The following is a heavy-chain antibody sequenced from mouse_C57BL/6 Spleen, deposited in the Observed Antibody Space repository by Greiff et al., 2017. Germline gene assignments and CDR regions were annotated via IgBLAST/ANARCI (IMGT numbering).Heavy chain of an antibody. CDR2: INPSSGNT. CDR3: GDHDGGDY. J-gene: IGHJ2*01. Sequence: HVQLQQPGAELVKPGASVKLSCKASGYTFTSYCMSWVNQSPGQSLEWIGEINPSSGNTYYNETFKGQATLTVDKSYSTAYLELSSLPSEYSAVYFCGDHDGGDYGGQGTTLTVSS. V-gene: IGHV1-81*01. D-gene: IGHD2-4*01. CDR1: GYTFTSYC.